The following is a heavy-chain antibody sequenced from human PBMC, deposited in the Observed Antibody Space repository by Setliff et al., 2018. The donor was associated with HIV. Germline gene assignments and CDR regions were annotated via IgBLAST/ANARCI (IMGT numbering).Heavy chain of an antibody. V-gene: IGHV4-61*09. D-gene: IGHD6-19*01. CDR2: IHTSGST. CDR1: SDSISSGSYY. Sequence: SETLSLTCSVSSDSISSGSYYWSWIRLPAGKGLEWIGQIHTSGSTNYNPSLKSRLTISIDTSKNQFSLKLSSVTAADTAIYFCARQFRYPNRAVAGVDYWGQGTLVTVSS. J-gene: IGHJ4*02. CDR3: ARQFRYPNRAVAGVDY.